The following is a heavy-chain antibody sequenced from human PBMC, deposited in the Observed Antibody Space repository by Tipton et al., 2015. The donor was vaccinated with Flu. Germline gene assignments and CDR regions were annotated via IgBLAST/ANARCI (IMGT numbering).Heavy chain of an antibody. J-gene: IGHJ5*02. CDR1: GYSISSGYY. D-gene: IGHD6-19*01. CDR2: IYHSGST. V-gene: IGHV4-38-2*01. CDR3: APAIAVAGMWFDP. Sequence: TLSLTCAVSGYSISSGYYWGWIRQPPGKGLEWIGSIYHSGSTYYNPSLKSRVTISVDTSKNQFSPKLSSVTAADTAVYYCAPAIAVAGMWFDPWGQGTLVTVSS.